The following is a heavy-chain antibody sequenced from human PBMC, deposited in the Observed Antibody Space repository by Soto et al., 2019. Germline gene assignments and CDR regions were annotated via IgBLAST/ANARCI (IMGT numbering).Heavy chain of an antibody. CDR3: WVIVGNISVFWYCRL. Sequence: QVQLQESGPGLVKPSETLSLTCTVSGGSIGTYYWSWIRQSPGKGLEWIGYIYYSGSTNYNPSLKSQVPISLDPSKNQFPVKRSSVPAPAAVLNYGWVIVGNISVFWYCRLWGRGTLVTFS. J-gene: IGHJ2*01. CDR2: IYYSGST. D-gene: IGHD1-26*01. V-gene: IGHV4-59*01. CDR1: GGSIGTYY.